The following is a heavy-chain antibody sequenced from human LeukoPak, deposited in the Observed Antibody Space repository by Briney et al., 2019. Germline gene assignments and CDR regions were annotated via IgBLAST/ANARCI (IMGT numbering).Heavy chain of an antibody. CDR2: INPSGGST. CDR1: GYTFTSYY. J-gene: IGHJ4*02. V-gene: IGHV1-46*01. D-gene: IGHD1-1*01. CDR3: ARALEGNGFDY. Sequence: ASVKVSCKASGYTFTSYYMHWVRQAPGQGLEWMGIINPSGGSTSYAQKFQGRVTMTRDTSTSTVYMELSSLRSEDTAVNYCARALEGNGFDYWGQGTLVTVSS.